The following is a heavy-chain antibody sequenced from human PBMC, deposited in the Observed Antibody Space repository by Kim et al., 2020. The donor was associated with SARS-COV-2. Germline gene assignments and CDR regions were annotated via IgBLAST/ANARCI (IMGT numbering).Heavy chain of an antibody. D-gene: IGHD3-22*01. J-gene: IGHJ4*02. CDR3: AKGLITMIGPPFDY. CDR2: ISWDGGST. CDR1: GFTFDDYT. V-gene: IGHV3-43*01. Sequence: GGSLRLSCAASGFTFDDYTMHWVRKAPGKGLEWVSLISWDGGSTYYADSVKGRFTISRDNSKNSLYLQMNSLRTEDTALYYCAKGLITMIGPPFDYWGQGTLVTVSS.